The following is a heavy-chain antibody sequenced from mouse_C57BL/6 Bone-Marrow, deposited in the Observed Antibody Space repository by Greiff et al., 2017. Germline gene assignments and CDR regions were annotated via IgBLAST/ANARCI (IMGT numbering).Heavy chain of an antibody. Sequence: EVKLVESGGGLVKPGGSLKISCAASGFTFSDYGMHWVRQAPEKGLEWVAYISSGSSTIYYADTVKGRFTISRDNAKKTLFLQMTSLRSEDTALYYCARTGFAYWGQGTLVTVSA. CDR3: ARTGFAY. V-gene: IGHV5-17*01. J-gene: IGHJ3*01. CDR2: ISSGSSTI. CDR1: GFTFSDYG.